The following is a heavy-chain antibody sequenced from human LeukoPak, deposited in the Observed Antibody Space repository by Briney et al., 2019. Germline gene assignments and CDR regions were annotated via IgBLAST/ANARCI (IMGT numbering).Heavy chain of an antibody. Sequence: SETLSLTCGVSAYSITSGYYWAWIRQPPGKGLEWIGNIYHSGSTYYNPSLKSRVTISVDTSKNQFSLKLSSVTAADTDVYYCARRYSNYFFDYWGQGTLVTVSS. V-gene: IGHV4-38-2*01. J-gene: IGHJ4*02. D-gene: IGHD4-11*01. CDR1: AYSITSGYY. CDR3: ARRYSNYFFDY. CDR2: IYHSGST.